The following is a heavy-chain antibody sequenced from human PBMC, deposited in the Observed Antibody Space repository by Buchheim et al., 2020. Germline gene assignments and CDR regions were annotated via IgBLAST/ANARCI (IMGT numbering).Heavy chain of an antibody. Sequence: QLLLQEPGPGLVKPSETLSLTCNVSGVSIGSSNFYWGWIRQPPGKGLEWIGSVYYRGITYYSPPLNSRVPIAQAMSNNQVSLKPSSVTAADTAVYYCARGREIAGARFFDYWGQGTL. J-gene: IGHJ4*02. CDR3: ARGREIAGARFFDY. CDR1: GVSIGSSNFY. D-gene: IGHD6-13*01. V-gene: IGHV4-39*07. CDR2: VYYRGIT.